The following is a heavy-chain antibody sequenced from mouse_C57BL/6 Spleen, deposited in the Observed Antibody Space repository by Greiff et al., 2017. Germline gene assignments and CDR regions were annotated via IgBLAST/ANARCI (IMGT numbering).Heavy chain of an antibody. CDR1: GYTFTDYY. Sequence: QVQLKESGAELVRPGASVKLSCKASGYTFTDYYINWVKQRPGQGLEWIARIYPGSGNTNYNEKFKGKATLTADKSSSTAYMQLSSLTSEDSAVXVCSKSMDDYGAWFAYWGQGTLVTVSA. CDR3: SKSMDDYGAWFAY. V-gene: IGHV1-76*01. D-gene: IGHD2-4*01. J-gene: IGHJ3*01. CDR2: IYPGSGNT.